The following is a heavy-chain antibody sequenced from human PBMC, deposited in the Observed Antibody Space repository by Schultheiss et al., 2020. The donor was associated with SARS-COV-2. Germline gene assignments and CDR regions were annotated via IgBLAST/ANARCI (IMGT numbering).Heavy chain of an antibody. CDR1: GGSFSGYY. V-gene: IGHV4-34*11. J-gene: IGHJ5*02. CDR3: ARDDYSHWFDP. D-gene: IGHD4-11*01. Sequence: SETLSLTCAVYGGSFSGYYWTWIRQPPGKGLEWIGYIYYSGSTNYNPSLKSRVTISVDTSKNQFSLKLSSVTAADTAVYYCARDDYSHWFDPWGQGTLVTVSS. CDR2: IYYSGST.